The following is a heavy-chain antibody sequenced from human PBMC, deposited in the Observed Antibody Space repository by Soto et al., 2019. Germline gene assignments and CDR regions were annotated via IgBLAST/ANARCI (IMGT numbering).Heavy chain of an antibody. Sequence: QVRVVQSGAEVRKPGSSVKVSCTASGDPSSYSAIGWLRQAPGQGLEWMGGINPNFGSAIYAQKFQGRTTITAHYMELNDLRSEDTAIYFCARRPWENSDAFDIWGQGTMVTVSS. CDR3: ARRPWENSDAFDI. J-gene: IGHJ3*02. CDR2: INPNFGSA. D-gene: IGHD1-26*01. V-gene: IGHV1-69*01. CDR1: GDPSSYSA.